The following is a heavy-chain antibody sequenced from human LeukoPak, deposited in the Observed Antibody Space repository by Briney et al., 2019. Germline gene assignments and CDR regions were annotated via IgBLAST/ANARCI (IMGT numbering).Heavy chain of an antibody. D-gene: IGHD6-19*01. V-gene: IGHV3-23*01. CDR2: ISGSGGST. Sequence: GGSLRLSCAASGFTFSSYAMSWVRQAPGKGLEWVSAISGSGGSTYYADSVKGRFTISRDNSKNMLYLQMNSLRAEDTAVYYCAKDIATYSSGWYITYYYYGMDVWGQGTTVTVSS. J-gene: IGHJ6*02. CDR3: AKDIATYSSGWYITYYYYGMDV. CDR1: GFTFSSYA.